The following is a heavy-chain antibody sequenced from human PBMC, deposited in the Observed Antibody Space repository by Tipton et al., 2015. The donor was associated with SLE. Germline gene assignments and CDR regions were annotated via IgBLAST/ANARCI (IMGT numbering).Heavy chain of an antibody. V-gene: IGHV4-39*01. D-gene: IGHD6-13*01. Sequence: LRLSCTVSGGSISSSGYYWGWIRQPPGKGLEWIGTIYYSGSTYYSPSLKSRVTISVDTSKNQFSLKLNSVTAADTAVYYCAEVIAAALTGYFDCCGQGTLVTVSS. J-gene: IGHJ4*02. CDR1: GGSISSSGYY. CDR3: AEVIAAALTGYFDC. CDR2: IYYSGST.